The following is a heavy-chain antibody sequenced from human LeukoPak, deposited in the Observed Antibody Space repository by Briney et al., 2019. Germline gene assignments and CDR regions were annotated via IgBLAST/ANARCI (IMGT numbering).Heavy chain of an antibody. J-gene: IGHJ4*02. CDR2: IYHSGST. Sequence: SETLSLTCTVSGYSISSGYYWGWIRQPPGKGLEWIGSIYHSGSTNYNPSLKSRVTISVDTSKNQFSLKLSSVTAADAAVYYCARGFWYSSSWYPPTSFDYWGQGTLVTVSS. V-gene: IGHV4-38-2*02. D-gene: IGHD6-13*01. CDR1: GYSISSGYY. CDR3: ARGFWYSSSWYPPTSFDY.